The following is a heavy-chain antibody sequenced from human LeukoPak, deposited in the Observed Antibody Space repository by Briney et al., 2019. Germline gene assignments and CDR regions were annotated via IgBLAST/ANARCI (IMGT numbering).Heavy chain of an antibody. D-gene: IGHD1-14*01. CDR1: GYTFTSYD. V-gene: IGHV1-8*01. CDR2: MNPNSGNT. Sequence: ASVKVSCKASGYTFTSYDINWVRQATGQGLEWMGWMNPNSGNTGYAQKFQGRVTMTRNTSISTAYMELSSLRSEDTAVYYCASRAFPTPGNYYYYGMDVWGQGTTVTVSS. J-gene: IGHJ6*02. CDR3: ASRAFPTPGNYYYYGMDV.